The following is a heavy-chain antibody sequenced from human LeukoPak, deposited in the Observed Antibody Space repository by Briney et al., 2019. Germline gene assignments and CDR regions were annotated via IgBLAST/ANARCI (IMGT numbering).Heavy chain of an antibody. CDR2: IIPILSVA. Sequence: ASVKVSCKASEGTFSSYAISWVRQAPGQGLEWMGRIIPILSVANYARKFQGRVTITADKSTSTAYMGLSSLRSEDTALYYCASGRDGYNPDYWGQGTLVTVSS. CDR1: EGTFSSYA. CDR3: ASGRDGYNPDY. V-gene: IGHV1-69*04. J-gene: IGHJ4*02. D-gene: IGHD5-24*01.